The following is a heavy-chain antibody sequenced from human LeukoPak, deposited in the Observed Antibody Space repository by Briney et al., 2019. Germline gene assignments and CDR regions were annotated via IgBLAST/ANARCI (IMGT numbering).Heavy chain of an antibody. Sequence: GASVKVSCKASGYTFTSYDINWVRQATGQGLEWMGWMNPNSGNTGYAQKFQGRVTMTRNTSISTAYMELSSLRSEDTAVYYCARADVVVPAEYYMDVWGKGTTVTVSS. J-gene: IGHJ6*03. CDR2: MNPNSGNT. D-gene: IGHD2-2*01. CDR3: ARADVVVPAEYYMDV. V-gene: IGHV1-8*01. CDR1: GYTFTSYD.